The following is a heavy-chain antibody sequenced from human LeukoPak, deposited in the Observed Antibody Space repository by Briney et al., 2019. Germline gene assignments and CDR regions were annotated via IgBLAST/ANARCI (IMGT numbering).Heavy chain of an antibody. Sequence: PSETLSLTCAVYGGSFSGYYWSWIRQPPGKGLEWIGEINHSGSTNYNPSLKSRVTISVDTSKNQFSLKLSSVTAADTAVYYCARETVYYDFWSGYQYAFDIWGQGTMVTVSS. CDR2: INHSGST. D-gene: IGHD3-3*01. CDR3: ARETVYYDFWSGYQYAFDI. CDR1: GGSFSGYY. J-gene: IGHJ3*02. V-gene: IGHV4-34*01.